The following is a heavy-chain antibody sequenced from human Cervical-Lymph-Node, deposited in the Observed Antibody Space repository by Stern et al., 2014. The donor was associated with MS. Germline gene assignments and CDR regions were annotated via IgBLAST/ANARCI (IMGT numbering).Heavy chain of an antibody. Sequence: QVQLQESGPRLVKPSETLYLTCSFSGGSTSRQYWNWIRQAPGKELEWIASLYKTDMTEYNPSLKSRVTISGDTSKNQFSLKLSAVTAADTAVYYCVRGVVSGGYYYGLDVWGRGTTVTVSS. J-gene: IGHJ6*02. D-gene: IGHD2-15*01. CDR3: VRGVVSGGYYYGLDV. CDR1: GGSTSRQY. CDR2: LYKTDMT. V-gene: IGHV4-59*11.